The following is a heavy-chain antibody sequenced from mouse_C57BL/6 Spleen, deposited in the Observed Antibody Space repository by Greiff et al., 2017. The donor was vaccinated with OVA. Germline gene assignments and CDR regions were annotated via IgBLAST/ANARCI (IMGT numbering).Heavy chain of an antibody. J-gene: IGHJ2*01. Sequence: QVTLKVSGPGILQPSQTLSLTCSFSGFSLSTFGMGVGWIRQPSGKGLEWLAHIWWDDDKYYNPALKSRLTISKDTSKNQVFLKIANVDTADTATYYCARNPYYYGSSGDYVDYWGQGTTLTVSS. CDR3: ARNPYYYGSSGDYVDY. V-gene: IGHV8-8*01. CDR2: IWWDDDK. D-gene: IGHD1-1*01. CDR1: GFSLSTFGMG.